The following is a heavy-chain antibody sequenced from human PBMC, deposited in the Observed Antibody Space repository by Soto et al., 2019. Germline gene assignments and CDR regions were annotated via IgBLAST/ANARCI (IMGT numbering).Heavy chain of an antibody. D-gene: IGHD2-15*01. Sequence: GGSLRLSCATSGFSLSSYAMHWVRQAPGKGLEWVALMSYDETKKYYADSVKGRFTISRDTSKNTLFLQMNNLRVEDTAVYYCAKDRRDGDFMHILVVDFWGQGALVTVSS. J-gene: IGHJ4*02. CDR1: GFSLSSYA. CDR3: AKDRRDGDFMHILVVDF. V-gene: IGHV3-30*18. CDR2: MSYDETKK.